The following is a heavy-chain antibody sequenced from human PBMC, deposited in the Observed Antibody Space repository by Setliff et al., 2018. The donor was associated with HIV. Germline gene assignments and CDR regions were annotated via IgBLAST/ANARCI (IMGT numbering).Heavy chain of an antibody. CDR1: GGSISDNKYY. Sequence: LSLTCSVSGGSISDNKYYWSWIRQPPGKGPEWTGSIYHTGKTYYNPSLKSRVSMSVDKSKNQFSVKLTSVTAADTAVYYCARGHCSGTNCYGVDYYGMDVWGQGTTVTVSS. CDR2: IYHTGKT. CDR3: ARGHCSGTNCYGVDYYGMDV. D-gene: IGHD2-2*01. V-gene: IGHV4-39*07. J-gene: IGHJ6*02.